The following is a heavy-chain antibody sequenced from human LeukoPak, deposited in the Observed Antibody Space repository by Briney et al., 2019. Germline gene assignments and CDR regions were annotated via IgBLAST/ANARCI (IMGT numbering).Heavy chain of an antibody. D-gene: IGHD1-26*01. CDR3: AKCRVGAANFDY. J-gene: IGHJ4*02. V-gene: IGHV3-23*01. CDR1: AFTFNSYA. Sequence: GGSLRLSCAASAFTFNSYAMSWVRQAPGKGLEWVSAISGSGANTYYADSVKGRFTISGDNSKNTLYLQMNNLRAEDTAVYYCAKCRVGAANFDYWGQGTLVTVSS. CDR2: ISGSGANT.